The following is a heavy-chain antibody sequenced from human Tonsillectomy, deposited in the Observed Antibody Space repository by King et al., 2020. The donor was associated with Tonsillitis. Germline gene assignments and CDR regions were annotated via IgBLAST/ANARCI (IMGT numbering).Heavy chain of an antibody. D-gene: IGHD1-26*01. V-gene: IGHV4-39*01. Sequence: QLQESGPGVVKPSETLSLTCTVSGGSISTSDQYWAWIRQPPGKGLEWIGYMYNTGTTFYNPSLKSRITISGGTSENRFSLKLSSVTAADTAVYFCARYVSGNFDYWGQGALVTVYS. CDR1: GGSISTSDQY. CDR3: ARYVSGNFDY. J-gene: IGHJ4*02. CDR2: MYNTGTT.